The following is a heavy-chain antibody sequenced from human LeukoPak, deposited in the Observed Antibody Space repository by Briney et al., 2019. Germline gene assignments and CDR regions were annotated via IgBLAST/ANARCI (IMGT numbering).Heavy chain of an antibody. V-gene: IGHV4-59*01. CDR2: IYYSGST. CDR3: ASYTPWYFDL. J-gene: IGHJ2*01. CDR1: GGSISNYY. Sequence: SETLSLTCTVSGGSISNYYWNWIRQPPGKGLEWIGCIYYSGSTNYNPSLKSRVTISVDMSKNQFSLKLSSVTAADTAVYYCASYTPWYFDLWGRGTLVTVSS.